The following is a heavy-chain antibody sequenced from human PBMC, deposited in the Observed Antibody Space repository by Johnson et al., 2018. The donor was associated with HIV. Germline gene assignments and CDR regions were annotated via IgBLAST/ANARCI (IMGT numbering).Heavy chain of an antibody. Sequence: QVQLVESGGGVVQPGRSLRLSCAASGFTFSSYAMHWVRQAPGKGLEWVAVISYDGSNTYYADSVKGRFTISRDNSKNTLYLQINRLRPEDTAVYYCGRDWGRFGQLGGDAFDIWGQGTTVTVSS. CDR2: ISYDGSNT. CDR3: GRDWGRFGQLGGDAFDI. V-gene: IGHV3-30-3*01. CDR1: GFTFSSYA. J-gene: IGHJ3*02. D-gene: IGHD3-16*01.